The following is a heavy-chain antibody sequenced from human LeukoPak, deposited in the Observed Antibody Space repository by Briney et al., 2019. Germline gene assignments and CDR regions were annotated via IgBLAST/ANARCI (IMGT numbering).Heavy chain of an antibody. Sequence: PGGSLRLSCAASRFTFSTYGMNWVRQTPGKGLEWVSYISTTGSSIYYADSVKGRFTISGDNVKNLLYLQMNSLRAEDTAVYYCARVQRGIAVALDYWGQGTLATVSS. CDR1: RFTFSTYG. V-gene: IGHV3-48*04. D-gene: IGHD6-19*01. CDR2: ISTTGSSI. J-gene: IGHJ4*02. CDR3: ARVQRGIAVALDY.